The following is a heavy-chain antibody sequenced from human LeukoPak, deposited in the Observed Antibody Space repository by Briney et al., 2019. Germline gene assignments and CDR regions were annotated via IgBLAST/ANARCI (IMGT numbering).Heavy chain of an antibody. CDR1: GGSISSYY. CDR2: IYYSGST. Sequence: PSETLSLTCSVSGGSISSYYWSWIRQPPGKGLEWIGYIYYSGSTNYNPSLKSRVTISVDTSKNQFSLKLSSVTAADTAVYYCARGGRRHSSSWYQDNYYYYMDVWGKGTTVTISS. D-gene: IGHD6-13*01. CDR3: ARGGRRHSSSWYQDNYYYYMDV. V-gene: IGHV4-59*01. J-gene: IGHJ6*03.